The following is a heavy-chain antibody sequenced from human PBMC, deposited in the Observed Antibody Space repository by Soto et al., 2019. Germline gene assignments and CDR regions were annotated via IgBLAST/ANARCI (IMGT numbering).Heavy chain of an antibody. D-gene: IGHD5-12*01. CDR2: IIPILGIA. J-gene: IGHJ4*02. CDR3: ERGSGYDWVFDY. CDR1: GGTFSSYT. Sequence: QVQLVQSGAEVKKPGSSVKVSCKASGGTFSSYTISWVRQAPGQGLEWMGRIIPILGIANYAQKFKGRVTITADKSTSTDYMELSSLRSEDSAVYYCERGSGYDWVFDYWGQGTLVTVSS. V-gene: IGHV1-69*02.